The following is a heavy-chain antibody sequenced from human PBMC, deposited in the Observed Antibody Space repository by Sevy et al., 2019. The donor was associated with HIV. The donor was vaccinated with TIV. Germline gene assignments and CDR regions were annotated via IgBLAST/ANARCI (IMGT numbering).Heavy chain of an antibody. CDR2: INPNSGGT. V-gene: IGHV1-2*02. CDR3: ARENYGDDSGVDY. CDR1: GYIFTGYY. Sequence: ASVKVSCKASGYIFTGYYMHWVRQAPGQGLEWMGWINPNSGGTNYAQKFQGRVTMTRDTSIRTAYMELSRLRSDDTAVYYCARENYGDDSGVDYWGQGTLVTVSS. D-gene: IGHD4-17*01. J-gene: IGHJ4*02.